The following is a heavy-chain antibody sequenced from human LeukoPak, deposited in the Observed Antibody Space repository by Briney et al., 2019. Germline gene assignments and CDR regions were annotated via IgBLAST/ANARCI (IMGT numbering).Heavy chain of an antibody. Sequence: EGSLKVSCAASGFTFSSYAMSWVRQAPGKGLEWVSAISGSGGSTYYADSVKGRFTISRDNSKNTLYLQMNSMRAEDTAVYYCAKDFEIRKRIVATIAGFDYWGQATVDADSS. CDR1: GFTFSSYA. V-gene: IGHV3-23*01. J-gene: IGHJ4*02. CDR2: ISGSGGST. CDR3: AKDFEIRKRIVATIAGFDY. D-gene: IGHD5-12*01.